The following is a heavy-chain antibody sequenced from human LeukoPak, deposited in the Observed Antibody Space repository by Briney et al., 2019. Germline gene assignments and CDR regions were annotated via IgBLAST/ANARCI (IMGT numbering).Heavy chain of an antibody. V-gene: IGHV3-23*01. CDR2: ITSGGST. Sequence: GESLRLSCAASGFAFRSNAMAWVRQTPGKGLEWVSTITSGGSTYYADSMKGRFTISRDSSKNTLFLQMNSLRAEHTAVYYCTKRTPAGNGVVYYWGQGNQVTVSS. D-gene: IGHD3-3*01. CDR3: TKRTPAGNGVVYY. CDR1: GFAFRSNA. J-gene: IGHJ4*01.